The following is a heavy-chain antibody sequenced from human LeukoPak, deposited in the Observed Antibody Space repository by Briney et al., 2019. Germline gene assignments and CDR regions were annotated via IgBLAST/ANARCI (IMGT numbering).Heavy chain of an antibody. CDR2: IGTAGDT. J-gene: IGHJ3*02. CDR3: ARDSSGYGAFDI. CDR1: GFTFSSYD. Sequence: GGSLRLSCAASGFTFSSYDMHWVRQATGKGLEWVSAIGTAGDTYYPGSVKGRFTISRENAKNSLYLQMNSLRAEDTAVYYCARDSSGYGAFDIWGQGTIVTVSS. V-gene: IGHV3-13*01. D-gene: IGHD3-22*01.